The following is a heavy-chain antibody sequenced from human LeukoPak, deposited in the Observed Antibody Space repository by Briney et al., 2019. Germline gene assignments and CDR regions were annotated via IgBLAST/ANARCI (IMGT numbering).Heavy chain of an antibody. Sequence: PGGSLRLSCAASGFTFSSYWMSWVRQAPGKGLEWVANIKQDGSEKYYVDSVKGRFTISRDNAKNSLYLQMNSLRAEDTAVYYCASRYYDFWSGYSGYMDVWGKGTTVTVSS. V-gene: IGHV3-7*01. CDR3: ASRYYDFWSGYSGYMDV. J-gene: IGHJ6*03. D-gene: IGHD3-3*01. CDR1: GFTFSSYW. CDR2: IKQDGSEK.